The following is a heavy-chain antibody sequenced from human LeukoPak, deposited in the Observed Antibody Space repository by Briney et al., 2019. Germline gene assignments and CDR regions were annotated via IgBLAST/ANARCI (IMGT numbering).Heavy chain of an antibody. CDR2: INHSGST. CDR1: GGSFSGYY. Sequence: SETLSLTCAVYGGSFSGYYWGWIRQPPGKGLEWIGEINHSGSTNYNPSLKSRVTISVDTSKNQFSLKLSSVTAADTAVYYCAGILSSTGSVDYWGQGTLVTVSS. CDR3: AGILSSTGSVDY. D-gene: IGHD2-2*01. J-gene: IGHJ4*02. V-gene: IGHV4-34*01.